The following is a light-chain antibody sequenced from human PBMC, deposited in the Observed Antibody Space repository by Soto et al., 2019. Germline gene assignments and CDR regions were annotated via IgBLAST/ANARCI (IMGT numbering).Light chain of an antibody. V-gene: IGKV3-20*01. CDR1: QSVSSSY. Sequence: EIVLTQSPGTLSLSPGERATLSCRASQSVSSSYLAWYQQKPGQAPRLLIYGASSRATGIPDRFSGSGSGTDFTLTISRLEPEDFAVYYCQQYGSSPYLTFGGGTK. CDR2: GAS. CDR3: QQYGSSPYLT. J-gene: IGKJ4*01.